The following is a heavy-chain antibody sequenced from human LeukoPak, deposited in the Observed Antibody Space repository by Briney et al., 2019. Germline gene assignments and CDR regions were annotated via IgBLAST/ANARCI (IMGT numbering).Heavy chain of an antibody. CDR3: ARGEDSSGYYDPYFDY. J-gene: IGHJ4*02. D-gene: IGHD3-22*01. V-gene: IGHV1-2*02. CDR2: INPNSGGT. Sequence: ASVKVSCKASGYTFTSYDINWVRQAPGQGLEWMGWINPNSGGTNYAQKFQGRVTMTRDTSISTAYMELSRLRSDDTAVYYCARGEDSSGYYDPYFDYWGQGTLVTVSS. CDR1: GYTFTSYD.